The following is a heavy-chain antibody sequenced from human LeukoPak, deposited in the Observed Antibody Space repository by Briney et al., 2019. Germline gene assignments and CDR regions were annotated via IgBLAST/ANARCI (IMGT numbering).Heavy chain of an antibody. V-gene: IGHV3-30-3*01. Sequence: LSLTCTVSGGSISSSTYYWGWVRQAPGKGLEWVAVISYDGSNKYYADSVKGRFTISRDNSKNTLYLQMSSLRAEDTAVYYCAREGGAQKRVYYHGSGPFDYWGQGTLVTVSS. CDR3: AREGGAQKRVYYHGSGPFDY. D-gene: IGHD3-10*01. J-gene: IGHJ4*02. CDR2: ISYDGSNK. CDR1: GGSISSST.